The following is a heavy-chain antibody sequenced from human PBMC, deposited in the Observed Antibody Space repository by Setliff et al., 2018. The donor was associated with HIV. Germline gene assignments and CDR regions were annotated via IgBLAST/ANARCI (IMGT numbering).Heavy chain of an antibody. CDR2: IIPVFGTA. Sequence: SVKVSCKASGGTFSDSAINWVRQAPGQGLEWMGRIIPVFGTANYAPKFPDRVTITADKSTSIAYLELSSLRSDDTAVYYCAKEVATTYYYRYMDVWGTG. J-gene: IGHJ6*03. V-gene: IGHV1-69*06. D-gene: IGHD5-12*01. CDR1: GGTFSDSA. CDR3: AKEVATTYYYRYMDV.